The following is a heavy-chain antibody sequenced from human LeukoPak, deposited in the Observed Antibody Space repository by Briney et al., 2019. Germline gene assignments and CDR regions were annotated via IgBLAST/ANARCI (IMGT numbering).Heavy chain of an antibody. CDR3: AREMDAHPRTLD. CDR1: SASMSSGGYR. J-gene: IGHJ4*02. Sequence: SQTLSLTCTVSSASMSSGGYRWNWIRQHPGKGLEWIGYIYYSGSTYYNPSLMSRLTISIDTSKNQFSLHLSSVTAADTAVYYCAREMDAHPRTLDWGQGTLVTVSS. V-gene: IGHV4-31*03. D-gene: IGHD3/OR15-3a*01. CDR2: IYYSGST.